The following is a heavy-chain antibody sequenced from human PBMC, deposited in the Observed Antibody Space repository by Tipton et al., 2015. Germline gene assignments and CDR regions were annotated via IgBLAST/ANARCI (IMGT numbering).Heavy chain of an antibody. Sequence: SLRLSCVASGFSVSANYMHWVRQAPGKGLEWVSVIYADGSTYYADFVKGRFTISRDNAKKSLYLQMNSLRDEDTAVYYCARFDCSGGNCYSDGMDVWGQGTTVTVSS. V-gene: IGHV3-53*01. J-gene: IGHJ6*02. CDR1: GFSVSANY. CDR3: ARFDCSGGNCYSDGMDV. CDR2: IYADGST. D-gene: IGHD2-15*01.